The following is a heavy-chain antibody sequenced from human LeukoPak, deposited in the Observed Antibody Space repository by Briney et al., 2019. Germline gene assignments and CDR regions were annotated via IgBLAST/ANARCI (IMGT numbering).Heavy chain of an antibody. V-gene: IGHV3-21*01. CDR1: GFTFSSYS. CDR3: AKVPTYYYDSSGYYGGLFDY. CDR2: ISSSSSYI. J-gene: IGHJ4*02. Sequence: GGSLRLSCAASGFTFSSYSMNWVRQAPGKGLECVSSISSSSSYIYYADSVKGRFTISRDNAKNSLYLQMNSLRAEDTAVYYCAKVPTYYYDSSGYYGGLFDYWGQGTLVTVSS. D-gene: IGHD3-22*01.